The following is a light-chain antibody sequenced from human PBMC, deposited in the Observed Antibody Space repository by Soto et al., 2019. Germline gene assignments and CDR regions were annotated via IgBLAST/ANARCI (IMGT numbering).Light chain of an antibody. CDR1: SSDVGGYNY. Sequence: QSALTQPASVSGSPGQSITISCTGTSSDVGGYNYVSWYQHHPGKVPQLMIYDVSNRPSGVSNRFSGSKSGNTASLTISGLQAEDEADYYCSSYTSSNTYDFGTGTKVTVL. V-gene: IGLV2-14*03. CDR2: DVS. CDR3: SSYTSSNTYD. J-gene: IGLJ1*01.